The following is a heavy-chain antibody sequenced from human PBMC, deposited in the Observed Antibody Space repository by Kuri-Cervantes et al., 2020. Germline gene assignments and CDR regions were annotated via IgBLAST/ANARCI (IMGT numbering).Heavy chain of an antibody. CDR3: ARVSSGWYGYFDL. J-gene: IGHJ2*01. D-gene: IGHD6-19*01. CDR1: GGSISSGDYY. V-gene: IGHV4-30-4*01. Sequence: SETLSLTCTVSGGSISSGDYYWSWIRQPPGKGLEWIGNIYYSGSTYYNPSLKSRVTITVDTSKNQFSLKLSSVTAADTAVYYCARVSSGWYGYFDLWGRGTLVTVSS. CDR2: IYYSGST.